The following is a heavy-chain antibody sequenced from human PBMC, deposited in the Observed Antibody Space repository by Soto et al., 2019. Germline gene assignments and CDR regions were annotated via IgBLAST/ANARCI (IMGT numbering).Heavy chain of an antibody. CDR1: GAPIGSGGW. J-gene: IGHJ5*02. Sequence: SETLSLTCAVSGAPIGSGGWWSWVRQPPGKGLEWIAEIFHDGNTNYSPSLKSRVTISVDKSQNQFSLNVYSVTAADTAVYYCARHEGWTGPDQWGQGTLVTVSS. CDR2: IFHDGNT. CDR3: ARHEGWTGPDQ. D-gene: IGHD2-8*02. V-gene: IGHV4-4*02.